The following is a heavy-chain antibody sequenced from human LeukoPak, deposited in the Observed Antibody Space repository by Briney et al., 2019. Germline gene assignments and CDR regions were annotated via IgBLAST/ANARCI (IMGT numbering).Heavy chain of an antibody. CDR3: ARCRDGGRGEAADY. Sequence: SETLSLTCTVSGGSITSDNYYWGWMRQTPGKGLDWIGSIYDSASTNYNPSLKSRVTISLDTSNNQVTLRLTSVTAADTAVYYCARCRDGGRGEAADYWGQGTLVTVSS. CDR2: IYDSAST. V-gene: IGHV4-39*06. CDR1: GGSITSDNYY. J-gene: IGHJ4*02. D-gene: IGHD4-23*01.